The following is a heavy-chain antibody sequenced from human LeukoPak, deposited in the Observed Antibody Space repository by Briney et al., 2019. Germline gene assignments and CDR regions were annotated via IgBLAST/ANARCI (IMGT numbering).Heavy chain of an antibody. Sequence: PGGSLRLSGAASGFTFSSYGMHWFRQAPGKGLEGVAFIRYDGSNKYYADSVKGRFTISRDNSKNTLYLQMNSLRAEDTAVYYCAKDPTGYYYDSSGYLLPDYWGQGTLVTVSS. CDR1: GFTFSSYG. J-gene: IGHJ4*02. D-gene: IGHD3-22*01. V-gene: IGHV3-30*02. CDR2: IRYDGSNK. CDR3: AKDPTGYYYDSSGYLLPDY.